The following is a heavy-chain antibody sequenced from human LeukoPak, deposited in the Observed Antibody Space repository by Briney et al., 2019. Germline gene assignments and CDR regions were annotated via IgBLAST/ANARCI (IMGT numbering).Heavy chain of an antibody. CDR1: GGSISSYY. J-gene: IGHJ3*02. CDR2: IYYSGST. Sequence: SETLSLTCTVSGGSISSYYWSWIRQPPGKGLEWIGYIYYSGSTNYNPSLKSRVTISVDTSKNQFSLKLSSVTAADTAVYYCARVGITIFGVVIMGGAFDIWGQGTMATVSS. CDR3: ARVGITIFGVVIMGGAFDI. D-gene: IGHD3-3*01. V-gene: IGHV4-59*12.